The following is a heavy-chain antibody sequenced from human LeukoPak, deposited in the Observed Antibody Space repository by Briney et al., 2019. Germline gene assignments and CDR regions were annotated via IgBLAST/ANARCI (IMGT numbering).Heavy chain of an antibody. CDR3: ARTQYYDFWSGYWAFDY. D-gene: IGHD3-3*01. CDR2: ISSSSSTI. CDR1: GFTFSSYW. J-gene: IGHJ4*02. V-gene: IGHV3-48*01. Sequence: GGSLRLSCAASGFTFSSYWMSWVRQAPGKGLEWVSYISSSSSTIYYADSVKGRFTISRDNAKNSLYLQMNSLRAEDTAVYYCARTQYYDFWSGYWAFDYWGQGTLVTVSS.